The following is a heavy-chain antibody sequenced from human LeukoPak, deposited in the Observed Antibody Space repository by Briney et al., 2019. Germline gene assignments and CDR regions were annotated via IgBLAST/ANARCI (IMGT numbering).Heavy chain of an antibody. D-gene: IGHD2-8*01. J-gene: IGHJ6*03. CDR2: MHPNTGNT. CDR3: ARGQYDYYYYMDV. CDR1: GYTFTSSYD. V-gene: IGHV1-8*02. Sequence: ASVKVSCETSGYTFTSSYDINWVRQAAGQGLEWMGWMHPNTGNTGYAQNFQGRVSFTRDTSIGTAYMELSGLTSEDTAVYYCARGQYDYYYYMDVWGKGTTVTVSS.